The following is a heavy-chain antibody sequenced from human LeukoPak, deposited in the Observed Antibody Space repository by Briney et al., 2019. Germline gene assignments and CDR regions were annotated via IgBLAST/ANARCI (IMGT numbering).Heavy chain of an antibody. J-gene: IGHJ3*02. D-gene: IGHD3-22*01. CDR3: ATHYYDSSGYYYDHAFDI. CDR1: GGSISSSSYY. CDR2: IYYSGST. V-gene: IGHV4-39*07. Sequence: SETLSLTCTVSGGSISSSSYYWGWIRQPPGKGLEWIGSIYYSGSTYYNPSLKSRITISVDTSKNQFSLKLSSVTAADTAVYYCATHYYDSSGYYYDHAFDIWGQGTMVTVSS.